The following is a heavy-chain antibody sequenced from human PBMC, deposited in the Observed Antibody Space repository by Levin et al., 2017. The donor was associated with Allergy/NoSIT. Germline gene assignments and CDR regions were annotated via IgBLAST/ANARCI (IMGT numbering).Heavy chain of an antibody. V-gene: IGHV3-23*01. CDR2: ISGSGGST. Sequence: PGGSLRLSCAASGFTFSSYAMSWVRQAPGKGLEWVSAISGSGGSTYYADSVKGRFTISRDNSKNTLYLQMNSLRAEDTAVYYCAKSEGIVLVVYAIFDYWGQGTLVTVSS. D-gene: IGHD2-8*02. J-gene: IGHJ4*02. CDR1: GFTFSSYA. CDR3: AKSEGIVLVVYAIFDY.